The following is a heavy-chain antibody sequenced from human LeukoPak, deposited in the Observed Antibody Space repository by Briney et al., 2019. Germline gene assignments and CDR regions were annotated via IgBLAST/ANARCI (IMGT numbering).Heavy chain of an antibody. V-gene: IGHV4-61*08. D-gene: IGHD1-26*01. CDR1: GASVGSAGYY. Sequence: SETLSLTCSVSGASVGSAGYYWSWIRQPPGGGLEWIGYVYYIGNTNYNPSLKSRVTMSVNPSTNQFSLKLSSVTAADTAMYYCARTQSQSGSYRYYFGYWGQGTLVTVSS. J-gene: IGHJ4*02. CDR2: VYYIGNT. CDR3: ARTQSQSGSYRYYFGY.